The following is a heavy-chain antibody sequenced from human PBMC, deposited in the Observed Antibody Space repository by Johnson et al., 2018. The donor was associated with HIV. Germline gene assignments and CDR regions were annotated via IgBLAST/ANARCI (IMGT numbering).Heavy chain of an antibody. V-gene: IGHV3-30-3*01. CDR3: AREISRYYYDYAAFDL. J-gene: IGHJ3*01. D-gene: IGHD3-22*01. Sequence: QVQLVESGGGVVQPGRSLRLSCTASGFTFSSYAMHWVRQAPGKGLEWVAVISYDGGSKYYADSVKGRFTISRDNSRSTVYLHMINLRADDTALYYCAREISRYYYDYAAFDLWGQGTTVTVSS. CDR1: GFTFSSYA. CDR2: ISYDGGSK.